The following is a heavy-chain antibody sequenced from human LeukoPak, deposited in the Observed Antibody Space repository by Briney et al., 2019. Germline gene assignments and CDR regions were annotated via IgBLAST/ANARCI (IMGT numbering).Heavy chain of an antibody. J-gene: IGHJ6*03. CDR3: ARTPGSAYYPYYYMDV. CDR2: IYYSGST. V-gene: IGHV4-59*01. CDR1: GGSISSYY. Sequence: SETLSLTCTVSGGSISSYYWSWIRQPPGKGLEWIGYIYYSGSTNYNPSLTSRVTISVDTSKNQFSLNLNSVTAADTAEYYCARTPGSAYYPYYYMDVWGKGTTVTVS. D-gene: IGHD6-19*01.